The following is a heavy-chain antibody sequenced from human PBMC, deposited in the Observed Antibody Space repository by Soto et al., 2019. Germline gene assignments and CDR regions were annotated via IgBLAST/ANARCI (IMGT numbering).Heavy chain of an antibody. CDR3: AREGSSSSRYYYYGMDV. D-gene: IGHD6-6*01. CDR2: IYYSGST. CDR1: GGSISSYY. J-gene: IGHJ6*02. Sequence: SETLSLTCTVSGGSISSYYWSWIRQPPGKGLEWIGYIYYSGSTNYNPSLKSRVTISVDTSKNQFSLKLSSVTAADTAVYYCAREGSSSSRYYYYGMDVWGQGTTVTVSS. V-gene: IGHV4-59*01.